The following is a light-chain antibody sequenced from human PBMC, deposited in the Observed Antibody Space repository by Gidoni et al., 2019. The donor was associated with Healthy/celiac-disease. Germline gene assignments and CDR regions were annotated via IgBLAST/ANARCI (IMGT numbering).Light chain of an antibody. CDR2: DTS. J-gene: IGKJ5*01. V-gene: IGKV3-11*01. Sequence: EIVLTQSPATLSLSPGERATLPCRASQSVSSYLAWYQQKPGQAPRLLIYDTSNRATGIPARFSGSGSGTDFTLTISRLEPEDFAVYYCQQRSIWPPITFXQXTRLXIK. CDR1: QSVSSY. CDR3: QQRSIWPPIT.